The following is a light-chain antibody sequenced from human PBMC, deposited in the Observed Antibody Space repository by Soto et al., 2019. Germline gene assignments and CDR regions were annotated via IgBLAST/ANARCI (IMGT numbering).Light chain of an antibody. V-gene: IGKV3-20*01. CDR1: QSIRSNY. CDR3: QKYGSSPVT. CDR2: GEF. Sequence: EIVLTQSPGTLSLSPGESATLSCRASQSIRSNYLAWYQQKPGQAPRFLIYGEFSRATGIPDRFSGSGSGTDLNLTISRLEPEDFAVYYCQKYGSSPVTCGQGTKVDIK. J-gene: IGKJ1*01.